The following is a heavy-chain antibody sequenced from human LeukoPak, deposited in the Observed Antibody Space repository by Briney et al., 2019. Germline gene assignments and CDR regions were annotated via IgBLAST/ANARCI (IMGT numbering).Heavy chain of an antibody. Sequence: SETLSLTCTVSGGSISSYYWSWIRQPPGKGLEWIGYIYYSGSTNYNPSLKSRVIISVDTSKNQFSLKLSSVTAADTAVYYCAREVSGSYLLDYWGQGTLVTVSS. V-gene: IGHV4-59*01. D-gene: IGHD1-26*01. J-gene: IGHJ4*02. CDR1: GGSISSYY. CDR3: AREVSGSYLLDY. CDR2: IYYSGST.